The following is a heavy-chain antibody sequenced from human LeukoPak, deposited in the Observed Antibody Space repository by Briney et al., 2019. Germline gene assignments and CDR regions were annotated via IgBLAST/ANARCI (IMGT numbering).Heavy chain of an antibody. D-gene: IGHD7-27*01. J-gene: IGHJ4*02. V-gene: IGHV1-69*04. CDR3: ARVHGDPDFDY. CDR2: IIPILGIA. Sequence: ASVKVSCKASGGTFSSYAISWVRQAPGQGLEWMGRIIPILGIANYAQKFQGRVTITADKSTSTAYMELSSLRSDDTAVYYCARVHGDPDFDYWGQGTLVTVSS. CDR1: GGTFSSYA.